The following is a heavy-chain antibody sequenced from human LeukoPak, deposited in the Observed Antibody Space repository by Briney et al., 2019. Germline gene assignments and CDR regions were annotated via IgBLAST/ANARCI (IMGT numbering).Heavy chain of an antibody. CDR3: VRGGRSYNVY. V-gene: IGHV1-8*01. Sequence: ASVKVSCKASGYTFTSYDINWVRQATGQGFEWVGWVNGNSGSTAFAHKFQGRVAMTRNTSITTAYMELSSLGSEDTATYYCVRGGRSYNVYWGQGTVVTVSS. D-gene: IGHD1-26*01. CDR2: VNGNSGST. CDR1: GYTFTSYD. J-gene: IGHJ4*02.